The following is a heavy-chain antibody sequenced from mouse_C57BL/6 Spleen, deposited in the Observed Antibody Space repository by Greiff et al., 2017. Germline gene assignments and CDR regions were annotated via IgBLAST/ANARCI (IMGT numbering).Heavy chain of an antibody. CDR3: APYYYGSSHWYFDV. V-gene: IGHV14-2*01. J-gene: IGHJ1*03. Sequence: VHVKQSGAELVKPGASVKLSCTASGFNIKDYYMHWVKQRTEQGLEWIGRIDPEDGETKYAPKFQGKATITADTSSNTAYLQLSSLTSKDTAVYYCAPYYYGSSHWYFDVWGTGTTVTVSS. D-gene: IGHD1-1*01. CDR1: GFNIKDYY. CDR2: IDPEDGET.